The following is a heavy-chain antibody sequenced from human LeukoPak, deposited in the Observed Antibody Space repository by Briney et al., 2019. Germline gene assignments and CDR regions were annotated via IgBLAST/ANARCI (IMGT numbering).Heavy chain of an antibody. J-gene: IGHJ5*01. V-gene: IGHV3-74*01. D-gene: IGHD2-2*02. CDR1: GFRFSSYW. CDR3: ARASHYTIPFNS. CDR2: INSDGSTT. Sequence: RGSLRLSCAASGFRFSSYWMHWVRQAPGTGLVWVSRINSDGSTTSYADSVKGRFTISRDNAKNTVYLQMNSLRAEDTAVYYCARASHYTIPFNSWGQGTLVTVSS.